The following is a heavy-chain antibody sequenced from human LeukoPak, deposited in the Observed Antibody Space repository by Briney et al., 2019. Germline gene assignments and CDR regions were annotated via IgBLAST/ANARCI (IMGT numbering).Heavy chain of an antibody. D-gene: IGHD3-22*01. J-gene: IGHJ4*02. V-gene: IGHV1-24*01. CDR3: FLNYYDSSGYEY. Sequence: GASVKVSCKVSGYTLTELSMHWVRQAPGKGLEWMGGFDPEDGETIYAQKFQGRVTMTEDTSTDTAYMELSSLRSEDTAVYYCFLNYYDSSGYEYWGQGTLVTVSS. CDR1: GYTLTELS. CDR2: FDPEDGET.